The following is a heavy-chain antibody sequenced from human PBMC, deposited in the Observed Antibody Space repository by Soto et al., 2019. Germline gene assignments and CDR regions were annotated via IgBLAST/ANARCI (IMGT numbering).Heavy chain of an antibody. CDR2: IIPILDTT. J-gene: IGHJ4*02. CDR1: GGTSSSYA. Sequence: QVQVVQSGAEVKKPGSSVRVSCKASGGTSSSYAITWMRQAPGQGLACMGGIIPILDTTDYAQKFQGRVTFTADESTSTVYMELSSLTSEDTAVYYCARGGRTVTRRFVIWGQGTLVTVSS. CDR3: ARGGRTVTRRFVI. D-gene: IGHD4-4*01. V-gene: IGHV1-69*01.